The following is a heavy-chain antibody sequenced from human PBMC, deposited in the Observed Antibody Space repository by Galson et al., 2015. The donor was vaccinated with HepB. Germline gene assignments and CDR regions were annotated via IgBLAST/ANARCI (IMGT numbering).Heavy chain of an antibody. V-gene: IGHV3-11*04. Sequence: SLRLSCAVSGFTFSDYYMSWIRQAPGKGLEWVSYISSSGRTIYYADSVKGRFTISRDNAKKSLYLQMNSLRAEDTAVYYCARIATVKKIATRPFDYYYYMDVWGKGTTVTVSS. CDR3: ARIATVKKIATRPFDYYYYMDV. D-gene: IGHD6-6*01. J-gene: IGHJ6*03. CDR2: ISSSGRTI. CDR1: GFTFSDYY.